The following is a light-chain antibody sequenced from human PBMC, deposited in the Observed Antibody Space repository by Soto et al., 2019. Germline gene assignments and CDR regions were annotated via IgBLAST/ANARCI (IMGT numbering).Light chain of an antibody. V-gene: IGKV3-15*01. CDR2: RAF. J-gene: IGKJ4*01. CDR1: LSVSSD. CDR3: QQYNNWPLT. Sequence: EIVMTQSHATLSLSPGERATLSCRASLSVSSDLAWYRQKPGQAPRLLIYRAFTRATGIPARFSGSGFGTDFTLTISSLQSEDFAVYYCQQYNNWPLTFGGGTRWIS.